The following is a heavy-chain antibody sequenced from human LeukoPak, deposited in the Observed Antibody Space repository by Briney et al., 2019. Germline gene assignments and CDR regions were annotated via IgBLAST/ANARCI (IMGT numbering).Heavy chain of an antibody. CDR1: GGSISSSSYY. CDR3: ARDKFSSGSFDY. Sequence: SETLSLTCTVSGGSISSSSYYWGWIRQPPGKGLEWIGSIYYSGSTYYNPSLKSRVTISVDTSKNQFSLKLSSVTAADTAVYYCARDKFSSGSFDYWGQGTLVTVSS. D-gene: IGHD6-19*01. J-gene: IGHJ4*02. V-gene: IGHV4-39*07. CDR2: IYYSGST.